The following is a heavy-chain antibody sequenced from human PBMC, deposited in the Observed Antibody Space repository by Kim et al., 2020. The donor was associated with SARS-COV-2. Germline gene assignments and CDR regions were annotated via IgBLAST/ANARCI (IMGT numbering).Heavy chain of an antibody. CDR3: ARGGVEMATILDY. Sequence: YAQKFQGSVTITADKSTSTAYMELSSLGSEDTAVYYCARGGVEMATILDYWGQGTLVTVSS. D-gene: IGHD5-12*01. J-gene: IGHJ4*02. V-gene: IGHV1-69*04.